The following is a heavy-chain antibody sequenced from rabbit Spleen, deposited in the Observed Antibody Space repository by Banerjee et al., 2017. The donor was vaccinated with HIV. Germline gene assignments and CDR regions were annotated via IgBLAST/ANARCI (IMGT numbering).Heavy chain of an antibody. D-gene: IGHD1-1*01. CDR1: GFTLSSYYM. CDR2: IEAGSSGFT. CDR3: ARDTSSSFSSYGMDL. J-gene: IGHJ6*01. Sequence: QEQLTETGGGLVQPGGSLTLSCKASGFTLSSYYMNWVRQAPGKGLEWIACIEAGSSGFTYYANWAKGRFTISMTSSTTVTLQMTSLTAADTATYFCARDTSSSFSSYGMDLWGPGTLVTVS. V-gene: IGHV1S45*01.